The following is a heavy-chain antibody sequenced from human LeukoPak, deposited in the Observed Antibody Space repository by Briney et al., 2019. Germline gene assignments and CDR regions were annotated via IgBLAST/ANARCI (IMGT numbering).Heavy chain of an antibody. J-gene: IGHJ4*02. V-gene: IGHV4-59*01. CDR2: IYYSGTT. CDR1: GGSISSYY. Sequence: SETLSLTCTVSGGSISSYYWNWIRQPPEKGLEWFGYIYYSGTTNYNPSLKSRVTISVDTSKNRFSLKLSSVTAADTAVYYCARFPQGGYNYFDYWGQGTLVTVSS. CDR3: ARFPQGGYNYFDY. D-gene: IGHD5-24*01.